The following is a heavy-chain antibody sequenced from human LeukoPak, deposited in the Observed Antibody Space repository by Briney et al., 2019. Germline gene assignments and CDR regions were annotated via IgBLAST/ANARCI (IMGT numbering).Heavy chain of an antibody. Sequence: ASVKVSCKASGYTFTSYFMHWXRQAXGQGLEWMGLVNPSGGRTNYAQKFQGRVTMTRDMSTSTVFMELDSLRSEDTAVYYCARGPGDLGDYWGQGTLVTVSS. D-gene: IGHD7-27*01. CDR1: GYTFTSYF. V-gene: IGHV1-46*01. CDR3: ARGPGDLGDY. CDR2: VNPSGGRT. J-gene: IGHJ4*02.